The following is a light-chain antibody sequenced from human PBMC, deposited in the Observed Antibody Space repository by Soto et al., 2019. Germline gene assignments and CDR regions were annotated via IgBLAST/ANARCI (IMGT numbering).Light chain of an antibody. Sequence: EIVLTQSPGTLSLSPGERATLSCRASQSVSSSYLACYQQKPGQAPRLLICGASSRATGIPDRFSGSGSGTDFTLTISRLQPEDFAVYYCQQYGSSPETFGQGTKVEIK. CDR1: QSVSSSY. V-gene: IGKV3-20*01. J-gene: IGKJ1*01. CDR3: QQYGSSPET. CDR2: GAS.